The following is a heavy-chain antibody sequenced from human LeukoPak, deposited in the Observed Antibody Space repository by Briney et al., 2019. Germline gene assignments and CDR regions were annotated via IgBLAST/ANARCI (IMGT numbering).Heavy chain of an antibody. V-gene: IGHV3-66*01. D-gene: IGHD3-16*01. CDR3: ARVFGASPNYYYYMGV. J-gene: IGHJ6*03. CDR2: IYSGGST. Sequence: GGSLRLSCAASGFTVSSNYMSWVRQAPGKGLEWVSVIYSGGSTYYADSVKGRFTISRDNSKNTLYLQMNSLRAEDTAVYYCARVFGASPNYYYYMGVWGKGTTVTISS. CDR1: GFTVSSNY.